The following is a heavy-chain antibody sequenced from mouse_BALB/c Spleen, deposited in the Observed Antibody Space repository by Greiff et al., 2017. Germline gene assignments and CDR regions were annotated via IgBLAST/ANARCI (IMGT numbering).Heavy chain of an antibody. V-gene: IGHV1-31*01. CDR3: AREYYGRRDWYFDV. D-gene: IGHD1-1*01. CDR2: INPYNGAT. CDR1: GYSLTGYY. Sequence: EVQLVESGPELVKPGASVKISCKASGYSLTGYYMHWVKQSHVKSLEWIGRINPYNGATSYNQNFKDKASLTVDKSSSTAYMELHSLTSEDSAVYYCAREYYGRRDWYFDVGGAGTTVTVSS. J-gene: IGHJ1*01.